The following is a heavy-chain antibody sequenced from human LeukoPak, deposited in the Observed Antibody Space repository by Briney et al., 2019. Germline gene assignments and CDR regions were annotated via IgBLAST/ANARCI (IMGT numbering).Heavy chain of an antibody. CDR1: GGTFSSYA. CDR3: ARDRGSSSSSNYYYYYMDV. J-gene: IGHJ6*03. Sequence: SVKVSCKASGGTFSSYAISWVRQAPGQGLEWMGRIIPILGIANYAQKFQGRVTITADKSTSTAYMELSSLRSEDTAVYYCARDRGSSSSSNYYYYYMDVWGRGTTVTVSS. CDR2: IIPILGIA. V-gene: IGHV1-69*04. D-gene: IGHD6-6*01.